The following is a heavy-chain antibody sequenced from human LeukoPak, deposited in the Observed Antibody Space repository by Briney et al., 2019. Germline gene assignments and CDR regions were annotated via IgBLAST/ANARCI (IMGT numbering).Heavy chain of an antibody. D-gene: IGHD6-19*01. CDR2: IYYSGVT. Sequence: SETLSLTCTVSGGSISSYYCSWIRQPPGKGLEWIGCIYYSGVTNYNPSLKSRVTISVDRSKNQFSLKLSSVTAADTAVYYCARHVPSSSGWPNDAFDIWGQGTMVTVSS. V-gene: IGHV4-59*08. J-gene: IGHJ3*02. CDR3: ARHVPSSSGWPNDAFDI. CDR1: GGSISSYY.